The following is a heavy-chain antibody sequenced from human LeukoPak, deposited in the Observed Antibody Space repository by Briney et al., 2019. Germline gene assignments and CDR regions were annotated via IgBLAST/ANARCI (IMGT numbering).Heavy chain of an antibody. J-gene: IGHJ6*02. CDR1: GRTFSSYT. CDR3: ARESGDFWSGYYYYGMDV. D-gene: IGHD3-3*01. Sequence: SVKVSCKASGRTFSSYTISWVRQAPGQGLEWMGRIIPILGIANYAQKFQGRVTITADKSTSTAYMELSSLRSEDTAVYYCARESGDFWSGYYYYGMDVWGQGTTVTVSS. CDR2: IIPILGIA. V-gene: IGHV1-69*04.